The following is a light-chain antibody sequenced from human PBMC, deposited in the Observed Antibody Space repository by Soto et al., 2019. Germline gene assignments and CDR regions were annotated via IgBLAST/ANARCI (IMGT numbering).Light chain of an antibody. CDR1: QTVRNNY. CDR2: DAS. V-gene: IGKV3-20*01. J-gene: IGKJ5*01. CDR3: QQYNGYATT. Sequence: EFVFTQSPVTLSLSPGERATLSCRASQTVRNNYLAWYQQKPGQAPRLLIYDASSRATGIPDRFSGGGSGTEFTLTISSLQPDDSATYYCQQYNGYATTFGQGTRLEIK.